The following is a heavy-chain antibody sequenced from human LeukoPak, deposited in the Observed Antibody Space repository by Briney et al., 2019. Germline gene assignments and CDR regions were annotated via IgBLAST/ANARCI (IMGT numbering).Heavy chain of an antibody. J-gene: IGHJ6*02. CDR2: INPNSGGT. CDR3: ATDSGTKWRVPRDKRPYGMDV. V-gene: IGHV1-2*02. Sequence: ASVKVSCKASGYTFTGYYMHWVRQAPGQGLEWMGWINPNSGGTNYAQKFQGRVTMTRDTSISTAYMELSRLRSDDTAVYYCATDSGTKWRVPRDKRPYGMDVWGQGTTVTVSS. CDR1: GYTFTGYY. D-gene: IGHD5-12*01.